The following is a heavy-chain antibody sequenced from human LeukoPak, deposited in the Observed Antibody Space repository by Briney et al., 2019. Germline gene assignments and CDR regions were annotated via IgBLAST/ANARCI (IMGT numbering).Heavy chain of an antibody. CDR1: GFTFSSYW. D-gene: IGHD4-23*01. V-gene: IGHV3-74*01. CDR3: ARDDYGGLDY. Sequence: GGSLRLSCAASGFTFSSYWMHWVRQAPGKGLVWVSRINSDGITTTYADSVKGRFTISRDNAKNSLYLQMNSLRAEDTAVYYCARDDYGGLDYWGQGTLVTVSS. J-gene: IGHJ4*02. CDR2: INSDGITT.